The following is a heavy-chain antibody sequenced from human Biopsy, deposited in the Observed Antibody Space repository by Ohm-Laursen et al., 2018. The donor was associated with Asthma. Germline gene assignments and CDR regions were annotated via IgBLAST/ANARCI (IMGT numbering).Heavy chain of an antibody. CDR3: ARAGESDLVGGLDV. Sequence: SLRLSCTASGFTFSSSGMHWVRQAPGKGLEWVALISYDGSNKYYADSVKGRFTISRDNSRNTLYLQKNSLRADDTAVYYCARAGESDLVGGLDVWGQGTTVIVS. CDR2: ISYDGSNK. CDR1: GFTFSSSG. V-gene: IGHV3-30*03. D-gene: IGHD2-21*01. J-gene: IGHJ6*02.